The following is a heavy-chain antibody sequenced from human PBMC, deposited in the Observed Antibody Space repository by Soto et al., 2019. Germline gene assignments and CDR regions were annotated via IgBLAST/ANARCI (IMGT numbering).Heavy chain of an antibody. CDR3: ARDYYGSGSYSNWFDP. J-gene: IGHJ5*02. Sequence: QVQLVQSGAEVKKPGASVKVSCKASGYTFTSYGISWVRQAPGQGLEWMGWISAYNGNTNYAQKLQGRVTMTTDTATSTADMELRSLRSDDTAVYYCARDYYGSGSYSNWFDPWGQGTLVTVSS. V-gene: IGHV1-18*01. CDR2: ISAYNGNT. D-gene: IGHD3-10*01. CDR1: GYTFTSYG.